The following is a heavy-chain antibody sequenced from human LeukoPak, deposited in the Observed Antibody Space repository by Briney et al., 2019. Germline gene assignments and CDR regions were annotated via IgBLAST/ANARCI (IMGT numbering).Heavy chain of an antibody. CDR3: AKEADYHGELIYYYFDY. CDR1: GFTFDDYA. V-gene: IGHV3-9*01. Sequence: GGSLRLSCATSGFTFDDYAMHWVRQAPGKGLEWVSGISWNSGLIGYADSVKGRFTISRDNAKNSLYLQMNSLRAEDTALYYCAKEADYHGELIYYYFDYWGQGTLVTVSS. J-gene: IGHJ4*02. CDR2: ISWNSGLI. D-gene: IGHD3-10*01.